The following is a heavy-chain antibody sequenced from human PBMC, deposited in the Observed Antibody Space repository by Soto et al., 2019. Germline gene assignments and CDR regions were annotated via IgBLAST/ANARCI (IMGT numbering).Heavy chain of an antibody. CDR2: ISYDGSNK. CDR1: GLTFSSYG. CDR3: AKDDSAWYSRHFDY. V-gene: IGHV3-30*18. J-gene: IGHJ4*02. Sequence: QVQLVESGGGVVQPGRSRRLACAASGLTFSSYGMHWVRQAPGKGLEWVAVISYDGSNKYYADSVKGRFTISRDNFKNTLYLQMNSLRAEDTAVYYCAKDDSAWYSRHFDYWGQGTLVTVSS. D-gene: IGHD6-19*01.